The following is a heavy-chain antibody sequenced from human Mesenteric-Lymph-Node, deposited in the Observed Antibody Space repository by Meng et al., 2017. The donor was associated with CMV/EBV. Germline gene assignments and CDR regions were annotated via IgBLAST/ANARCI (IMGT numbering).Heavy chain of an antibody. J-gene: IGHJ3*01. D-gene: IGHD1-1*01. CDR2: LSPENGGT. CDR3: ARASYDSTTTGTFDL. CDR1: GYTLTGHY. V-gene: IGHV1-2*02. Sequence: ASVKVSCKASGYTLTGHYMHWMRQAPGQGLEWMGWLSPENGGTRYAQKFQGRVTVTRDRSISTAYMELSGLRSDDTAIYYCARASYDSTTTGTFDLWGQGTLVTVSS.